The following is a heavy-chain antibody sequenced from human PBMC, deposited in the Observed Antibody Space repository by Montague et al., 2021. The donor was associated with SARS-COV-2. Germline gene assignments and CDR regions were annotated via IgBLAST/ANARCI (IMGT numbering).Heavy chain of an antibody. V-gene: IGHV4-39*01. D-gene: IGHD3-3*01. J-gene: IGHJ4*02. CDR3: ARKASRGITIFGVVTASYYFDY. Sequence: SETLSLTCTVSGGSISCGSYYWGWIRQPPGKGLEWIGSIYYSGSTYYNPSLKSRVTISVDTSKNQFSLKLSSVTAADTAVYYCARKASRGITIFGVVTASYYFDYWGQGTLVTVSS. CDR2: IYYSGST. CDR1: GGSISCGSYY.